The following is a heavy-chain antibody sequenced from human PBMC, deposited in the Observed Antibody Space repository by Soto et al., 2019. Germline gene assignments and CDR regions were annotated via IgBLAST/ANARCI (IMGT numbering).Heavy chain of an antibody. CDR3: ARGPPLGY. V-gene: IGHV4-31*03. J-gene: IGHJ4*02. Sequence: LSLTCTVSGDSISSGVYYWSWIRQHPGKGLEWIGYIYYSGSTYYNPSLKSRVTISVDTSKNQFSLKLSSVTAADTAGYYCARGPPLGYWGQGTLVTVSS. CDR1: GDSISSGVYY. CDR2: IYYSGST.